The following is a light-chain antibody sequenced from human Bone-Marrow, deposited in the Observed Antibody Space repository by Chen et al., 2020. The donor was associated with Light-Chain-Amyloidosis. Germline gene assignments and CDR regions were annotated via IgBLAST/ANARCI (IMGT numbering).Light chain of an antibody. V-gene: IGLV2-14*01. Sequence: SALTQPASVSGSPGQSITISCTGTSGDVGTYNYVSWYQQHPGKAPKVMIYAVRNRPSGVSNRFAGSKSGNTASLTISGLQAEEEADYDGSSFRSSSADVFGPGTKVTVL. CDR3: SSFRSSSADV. J-gene: IGLJ1*01. CDR1: SGDVGTYNY. CDR2: AVR.